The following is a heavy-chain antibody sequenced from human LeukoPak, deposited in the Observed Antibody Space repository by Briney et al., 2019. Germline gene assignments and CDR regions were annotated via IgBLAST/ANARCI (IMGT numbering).Heavy chain of an antibody. D-gene: IGHD2-15*01. V-gene: IGHV4-59*12. Sequence: SETLSLTCTVSGGSISTYYWSWIRQPPGKGLEWIGYIYYTGSTNYNPSLKSRVTISVDTSKNQFSLKLSPVTAADTAVYYCARDREYCSGGSCYNAFDIWGQGTMVTVSS. CDR3: ARDREYCSGGSCYNAFDI. CDR2: IYYTGST. CDR1: GGSISTYY. J-gene: IGHJ3*02.